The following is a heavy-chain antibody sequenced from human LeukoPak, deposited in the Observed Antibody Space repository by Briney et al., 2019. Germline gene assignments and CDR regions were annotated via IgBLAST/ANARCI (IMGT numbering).Heavy chain of an antibody. Sequence: SETLSLTCAVYGGSFSGYYWSWIRKPPGKGLEWIGEINHSGSTNYNPSLKSRVTISVDTSKNQFSLKLSSVTAADTAVYYCARAYTMIVVVITTRPGAFDIWGQGTMVTVSS. V-gene: IGHV4-34*01. J-gene: IGHJ3*02. D-gene: IGHD3-22*01. CDR2: INHSGST. CDR1: GGSFSGYY. CDR3: ARAYTMIVVVITTRPGAFDI.